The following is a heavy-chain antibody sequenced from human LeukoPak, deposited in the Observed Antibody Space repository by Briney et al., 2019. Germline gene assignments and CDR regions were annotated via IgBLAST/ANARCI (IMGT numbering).Heavy chain of an antibody. Sequence: GGSLRLSCAASGFTFSSYFMSWVRQAPGKGLEWGSTISGSGGSTYYTDSVKGRFTISRDNSKNTLYLQMNSLRAEDTAVYYCAKYLSGRYSGLDYWGQETLVTVSS. V-gene: IGHV3-23*01. CDR3: AKYLSGRYSGLDY. D-gene: IGHD1-26*01. CDR2: ISGSGGST. J-gene: IGHJ4*02. CDR1: GFTFSSYF.